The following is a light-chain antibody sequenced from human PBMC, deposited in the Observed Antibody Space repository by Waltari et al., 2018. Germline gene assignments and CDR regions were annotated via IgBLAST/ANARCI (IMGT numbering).Light chain of an antibody. J-gene: IGKJ4*01. V-gene: IGKV3-11*01. CDR1: QSITTY. Sequence: DIVLTQSPATLSSAAGERAPLSCRASQSITTYLAWYQLKPGQAPRLLIYDASNRATGIPARFSGGGAGTDFTLTISNLEPEDSAVYYCQQRSKWPLTFGGGTKVEIK. CDR3: QQRSKWPLT. CDR2: DAS.